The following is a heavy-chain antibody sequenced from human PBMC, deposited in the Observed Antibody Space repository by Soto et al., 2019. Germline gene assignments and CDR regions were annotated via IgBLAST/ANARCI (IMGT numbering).Heavy chain of an antibody. CDR1: GYTFTIYY. CDR2: INTSGGSP. CDR3: ARGGRHSDYYYYYGMDV. Sequence: SVKVSCKAFGYTFTIYYIHWVRQAPVQGLEWMGVINTSGGSPTYAQKFQDRVTMTRDTSTSTVYMELSSLRSEDTAVYYCARGGRHSDYYYYYGMDVWGQGTTVTVSS. V-gene: IGHV1-46*01. J-gene: IGHJ6*02. D-gene: IGHD6-25*01.